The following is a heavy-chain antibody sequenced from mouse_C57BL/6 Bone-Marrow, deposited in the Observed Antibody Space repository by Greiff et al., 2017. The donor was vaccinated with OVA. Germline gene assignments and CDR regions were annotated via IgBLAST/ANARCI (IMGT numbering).Heavy chain of an antibody. D-gene: IGHD3-1*01. J-gene: IGHJ2*01. Sequence: VQLQQSGAELVRPGTSVKVSCKASGYAFTNYLIEWVKQRPGQGLEWIGVLNPGSGGTNYNEKFKGKATLTADKSSSTAYMQLSSLTSEDSAVYFCARSGLVDYWGQGTTLTVSS. V-gene: IGHV1-54*01. CDR2: LNPGSGGT. CDR1: GYAFTNYL. CDR3: ARSGLVDY.